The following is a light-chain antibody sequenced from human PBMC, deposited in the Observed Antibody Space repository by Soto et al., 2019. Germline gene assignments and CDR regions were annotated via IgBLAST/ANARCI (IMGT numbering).Light chain of an antibody. J-gene: IGKJ1*01. CDR1: QSISSW. CDR2: KAS. Sequence: DIQMTQSPSTLSPSVGDRVTITCRASQSISSWLAWYQQKAGKAPKGLIYKASTLESGAPSRLRGSGSGTEFTLPISSLQPDDFATCYCQQYYRYPWTFGQGTKVDIK. CDR3: QQYYRYPWT. V-gene: IGKV1-5*03.